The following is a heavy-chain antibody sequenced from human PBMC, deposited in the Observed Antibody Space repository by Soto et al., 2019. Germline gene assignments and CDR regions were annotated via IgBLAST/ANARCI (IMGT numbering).Heavy chain of an antibody. CDR1: GFTFSSYS. J-gene: IGHJ6*02. Sequence: GGSQMLSCTSSGFTFSSYSMHWVRQTPGKGLEWVAGISYDGTNKYYADSVKGRFIISRDNSGKTLHLQMNSLRGEDRAVYYCAREGRRLYSYYGMDVWGQGTTVNVSS. CDR3: AREGRRLYSYYGMDV. D-gene: IGHD3-10*01. V-gene: IGHV3-30-3*01. CDR2: ISYDGTNK.